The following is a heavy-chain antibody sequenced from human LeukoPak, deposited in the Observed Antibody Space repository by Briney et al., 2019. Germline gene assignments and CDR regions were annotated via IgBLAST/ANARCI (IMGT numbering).Heavy chain of an antibody. J-gene: IGHJ4*02. CDR1: GFTFKTYG. CDR3: AKGAGDSSAWYAIFDY. V-gene: IGHV3-23*01. Sequence: GGSLRLSCAASGFTFKTYGMGWVRQAPGKGLEWVSAISGSGGSTYYADSVKGRFTISRDNSKNTLYMQMNSLRAEDTAVYYCAKGAGDSSAWYAIFDYWGQGTLVTVSS. CDR2: ISGSGGST. D-gene: IGHD6-13*01.